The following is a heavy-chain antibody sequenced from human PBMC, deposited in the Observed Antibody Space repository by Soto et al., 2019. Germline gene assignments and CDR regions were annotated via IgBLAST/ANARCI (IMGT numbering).Heavy chain of an antibody. CDR1: GGSISSSSYY. CDR2: IYYSGST. V-gene: IGHV4-39*01. CDR3: ARRDAVAAAGYVDY. J-gene: IGHJ4*02. D-gene: IGHD6-13*01. Sequence: QLQLQESGPGLVKPSETLSLTCTVSGGSISSSSYYWGWIRQPPGKGLEWIGSIYYSGSTYYNPSLKSRVTISVDTSKNQFSLKLSSVTAADTAVYYCARRDAVAAAGYVDYWGQGTLVTVSS.